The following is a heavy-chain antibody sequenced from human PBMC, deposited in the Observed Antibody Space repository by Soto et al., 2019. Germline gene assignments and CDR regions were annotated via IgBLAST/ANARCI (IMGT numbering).Heavy chain of an antibody. CDR3: AHRPSGWYLFDY. CDR1: GSSLSTSGLG. V-gene: IGHV2-5*01. J-gene: IGHJ4*02. Sequence: SGPTLVNPTQTLTLTCTFPGSSLSTSGLGVGWIRQPPGKALEWLALIYWNDDKRYSPSLKARLTITKDTSKNQVVLTMTNMDPADTATYYCAHRPSGWYLFDYWGQGTLVTVSS. CDR2: IYWNDDK. D-gene: IGHD6-19*01.